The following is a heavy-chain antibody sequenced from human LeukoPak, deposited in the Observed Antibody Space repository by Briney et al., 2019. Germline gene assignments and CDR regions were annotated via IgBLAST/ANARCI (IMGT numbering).Heavy chain of an antibody. Sequence: SETLSLTCTVSGGSISSSSYYWGWIRQPPGKGLEWIGYIYYSGSTNYNPSLKSRVTISVDTSKNQFSLKLSSVTAADTAVYYCARDSSWGQGTLVTVSS. CDR2: IYYSGST. CDR3: ARDSS. J-gene: IGHJ5*02. V-gene: IGHV4-61*01. CDR1: GGSISSSSYY.